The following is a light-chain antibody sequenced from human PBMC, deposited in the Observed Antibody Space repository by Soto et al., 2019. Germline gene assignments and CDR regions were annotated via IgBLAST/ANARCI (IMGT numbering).Light chain of an antibody. CDR3: QQYNNWPPWT. CDR1: QSVSNN. CDR2: DAS. J-gene: IGKJ1*01. V-gene: IGKV3-15*01. Sequence: ILMTQSPATLSVSPGERATLSCRASQSVSNNLAWYQQKPGQAPRLLIYDASTRATGIPARFSGSGSGTEFTLYIGGLQSEDFAVYYCQQYNNWPPWTFGQGPKVEIK.